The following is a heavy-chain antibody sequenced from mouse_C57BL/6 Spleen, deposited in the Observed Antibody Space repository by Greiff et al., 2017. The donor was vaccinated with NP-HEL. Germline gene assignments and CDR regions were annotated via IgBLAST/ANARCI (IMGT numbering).Heavy chain of an antibody. CDR2: IYPGSGST. Sequence: QVQLQQPGAELVKPGASVKMSCKASGYTFTSYWITWVKQRPGQGLEWIGDIYPGSGSTNYNEKFKSKATLTVDTSSSTASMQLSSLTSEDSAFYYFASYYYGSVYYFGYGGQGTTLTVSS. J-gene: IGHJ2*01. CDR3: ASYYYGSVYYFGY. CDR1: GYTFTSYW. V-gene: IGHV1-55*01. D-gene: IGHD1-1*01.